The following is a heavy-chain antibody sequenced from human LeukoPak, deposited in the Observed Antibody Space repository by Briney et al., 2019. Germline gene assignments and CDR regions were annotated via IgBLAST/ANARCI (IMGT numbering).Heavy chain of an antibody. V-gene: IGHV3-53*01. Sequence: GGSLRLSCAASGFTVSSNYMNWVRQAPGKGLEWVSVIYGGGNIYYADSVKGRFTISRDNSKNTLYLQMNSLRAGDTAVYYCARGAGYNYPYYFDYWGQGTLVTVSS. D-gene: IGHD5-24*01. J-gene: IGHJ4*02. CDR3: ARGAGYNYPYYFDY. CDR1: GFTVSSNY. CDR2: IYGGGNI.